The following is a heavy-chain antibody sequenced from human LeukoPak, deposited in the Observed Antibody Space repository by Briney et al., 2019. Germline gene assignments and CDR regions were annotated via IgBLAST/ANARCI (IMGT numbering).Heavy chain of an antibody. J-gene: IGHJ4*02. D-gene: IGHD3-9*01. V-gene: IGHV1-69*04. CDR3: ARERDGILTGSFDY. Sequence: LRASVKVSCKASGGTFSSYAISWVRQAPGQGLEWMGRIIPILGIANYAQKFQGRVTITADKSTSTAYMELSSLRSEDTAVYYCARERDGILTGSFDYWGQGTLVTVSS. CDR1: GGTFSSYA. CDR2: IIPILGIA.